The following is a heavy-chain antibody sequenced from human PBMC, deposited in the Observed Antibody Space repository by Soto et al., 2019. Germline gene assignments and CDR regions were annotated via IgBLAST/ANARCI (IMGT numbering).Heavy chain of an antibody. CDR3: TRVGGYYGDYPNFDY. D-gene: IGHD4-17*01. J-gene: IGHJ4*02. CDR1: GSSISSYY. V-gene: IGHV4-59*01. CDR2: IYYTGST. Sequence: SATQSLTWRVSGSSISSYYWSWLRQPPGKGLEWMGNIYYTGSTNYHPSLKSRVFMSVESSKNQLSLRLNSVTAADTAVYYCTRVGGYYGDYPNFDYWGQGALVTVSS.